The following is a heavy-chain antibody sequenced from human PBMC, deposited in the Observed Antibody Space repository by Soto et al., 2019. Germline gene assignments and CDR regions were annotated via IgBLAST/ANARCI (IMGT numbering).Heavy chain of an antibody. Sequence: ASVKVSCKASGYTFTSYYMHWVRQAPGQGLEWMGIINPSGGSTSYAQKFQGRVTITRDTSASTAYMELSSLRSEDTAVYYCARDFWSGYSALDYWGQGTLVTVSS. D-gene: IGHD3-3*01. V-gene: IGHV1-46*01. CDR3: ARDFWSGYSALDY. J-gene: IGHJ4*02. CDR1: GYTFTSYY. CDR2: INPSGGST.